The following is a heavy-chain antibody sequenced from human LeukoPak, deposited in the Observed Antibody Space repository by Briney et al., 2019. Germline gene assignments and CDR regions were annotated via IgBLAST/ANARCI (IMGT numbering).Heavy chain of an antibody. CDR3: AKSPRSITMIVLYAFDI. J-gene: IGHJ3*02. D-gene: IGHD3-22*01. CDR2: ISYDGSNK. CDR1: GFTFSSYG. V-gene: IGHV3-30*18. Sequence: GGSLRLSCAASGFTFSSYGMHWVRQAPGKGLEWVAVISYDGSNKYYADSAKGRFTISRDNSKNTLYLQMDNLRAEDTAVYYCAKSPRSITMIVLYAFDIWGQGTMVTVSS.